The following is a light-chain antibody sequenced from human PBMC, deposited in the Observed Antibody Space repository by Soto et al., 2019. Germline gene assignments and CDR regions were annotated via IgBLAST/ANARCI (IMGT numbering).Light chain of an antibody. CDR3: QQRHMWPIT. Sequence: EVVLTQSPVTLSLSPGERATLSCRASQSFRGLLAWYQKKPGQAPRLLIYDAYNRATGIPPRFSGSGSGKDFTLTISSLEPEDSAVYYCQQRHMWPITFGQGTRLEIK. J-gene: IGKJ5*01. CDR1: QSFRGL. V-gene: IGKV3-11*01. CDR2: DAY.